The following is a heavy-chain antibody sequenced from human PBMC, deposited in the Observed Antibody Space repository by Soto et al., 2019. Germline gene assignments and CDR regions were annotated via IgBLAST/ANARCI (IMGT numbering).Heavy chain of an antibody. CDR1: GFTLSGYA. CDR2: ISSNGVGT. Sequence: GGSLRLSCAASGFTLSGYAMDWVRQAPGKGLEYVSGISSNGVGTYYANSVQGRLTISRDNSKNTVYLQMGSLRPEDMAVYYCARRARPDFYYMDVWGKGTKVTVSS. CDR3: ARRARPDFYYMDV. D-gene: IGHD6-6*01. V-gene: IGHV3-64*01. J-gene: IGHJ6*03.